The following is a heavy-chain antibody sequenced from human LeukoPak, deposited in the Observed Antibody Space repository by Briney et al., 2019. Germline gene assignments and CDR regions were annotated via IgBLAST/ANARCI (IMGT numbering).Heavy chain of an antibody. CDR3: ARDSQRLHRQLVVPIDH. CDR1: GYTFTSYG. V-gene: IGHV1-18*01. Sequence: ASVEVACKASGYTFTSYGSSGVRQAPGQGLEGMAWMSAYNGNTNYAPKLQGRVTMTTDTSTSTAYLELRSLRSDHTAVHYCARDSQRLHRQLVVPIDHWGQGTLVTVSS. J-gene: IGHJ4*02. D-gene: IGHD6-13*01. CDR2: MSAYNGNT.